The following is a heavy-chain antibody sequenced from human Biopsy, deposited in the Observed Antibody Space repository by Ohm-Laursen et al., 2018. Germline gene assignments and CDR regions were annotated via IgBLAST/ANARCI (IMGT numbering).Heavy chain of an antibody. V-gene: IGHV1-18*01. Sequence: SVKVSCKPSGYTFTNYGISWVRQAPGQGLEWMGWISPYNGDTDYAQKLQGRVTMTTDTSTSTAYMDLRSLRSDDTAVYYCARDRWPHVTLLGLVVFDFWGQGTLVIVSS. J-gene: IGHJ4*02. CDR3: ARDRWPHVTLLGLVVFDF. D-gene: IGHD3-3*01. CDR1: GYTFTNYG. CDR2: ISPYNGDT.